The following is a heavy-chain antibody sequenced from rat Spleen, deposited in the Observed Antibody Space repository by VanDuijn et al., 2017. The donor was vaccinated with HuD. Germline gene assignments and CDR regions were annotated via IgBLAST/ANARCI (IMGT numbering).Heavy chain of an antibody. CDR2: ISYDGFTT. D-gene: IGHD4-3*01. Sequence: EVQLVESDGGSVQPGGSLKVSCVASGFTFSNYGLAWVRQAPKKGLEWVAAISYDGFTTYFRDSVRGRFTISRDNAESTLYLQMDSLRSEDTATYYCARQDTSGYSNWFTYWGQGTLVTVSS. V-gene: IGHV5-29*01. CDR3: ARQDTSGYSNWFTY. J-gene: IGHJ3*01. CDR1: GFTFSNYG.